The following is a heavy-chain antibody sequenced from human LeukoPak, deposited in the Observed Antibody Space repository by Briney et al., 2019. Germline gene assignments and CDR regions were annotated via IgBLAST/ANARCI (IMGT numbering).Heavy chain of an antibody. CDR3: AREGQQLVFDY. D-gene: IGHD6-13*01. J-gene: IGHJ4*02. CDR2: IIPILGIA. CDR1: GGTFSSYA. V-gene: IGHV1-69*04. Sequence: SVKVSCKASGGTFSSYAISWVRQAPGQGLDWMGRIIPILGIANYAQKFQGRVTITADKSTSTAYMELSSLRSEDTAVYYCAREGQQLVFDYWGQGTLVTVSS.